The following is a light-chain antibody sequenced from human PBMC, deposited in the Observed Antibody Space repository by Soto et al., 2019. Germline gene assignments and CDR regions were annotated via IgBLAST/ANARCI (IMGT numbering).Light chain of an antibody. J-gene: IGKJ5*01. Sequence: EIVLTQSPATLSLSPGERATLSCRASQSVNTYLAWYQHKPGQAPRLLIYDASDRATGIPTRFSGSGSGTDFTLTISSLEPEDFAIYYCQHRSNWPSITFGQGTRLEIK. CDR1: QSVNTY. CDR2: DAS. CDR3: QHRSNWPSIT. V-gene: IGKV3-11*01.